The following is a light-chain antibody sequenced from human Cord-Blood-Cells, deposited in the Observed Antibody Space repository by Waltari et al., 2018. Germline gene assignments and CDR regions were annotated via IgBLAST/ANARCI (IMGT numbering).Light chain of an antibody. J-gene: IGKJ2*01. CDR1: QSVLYSSNNKNY. Sequence: DIVMTQSPDSLAVSLGERVTIHCKSSQSVLYSSNNKNYLAWYQQKPGQPPKLLIYWASTRESGVPDRFSGSGSGTDFTLTISSLQAEDVAVYYCQQYYSTPRTFGQGTKLEIK. V-gene: IGKV4-1*01. CDR2: WAS. CDR3: QQYYSTPRT.